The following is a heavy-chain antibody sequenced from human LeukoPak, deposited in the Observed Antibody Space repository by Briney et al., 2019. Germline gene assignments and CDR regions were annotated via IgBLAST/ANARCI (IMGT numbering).Heavy chain of an antibody. D-gene: IGHD4-11*01. CDR1: GFTFDDYA. CDR2: ISWNSGSI. V-gene: IGHV3-9*01. CDR3: AKEDYSNYVLDY. Sequence: PGGSLRLSCAASGFTFDDYAMHWVRQAPGKGLEWVSGISWNSGSIGYADSVKGRFTISRDNAKNSLYLQMNSLRAEGTALYYCAKEDYSNYVLDYWGQGTLVTVSS. J-gene: IGHJ4*02.